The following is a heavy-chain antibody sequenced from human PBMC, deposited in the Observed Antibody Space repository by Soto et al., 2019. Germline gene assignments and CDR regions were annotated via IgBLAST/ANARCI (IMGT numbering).Heavy chain of an antibody. V-gene: IGHV4-34*01. Sequence: SETLSLTCAIYGSSFSGYYWGWIRQPPGRGLEWIGEINHSGSTNYNPSLKSRVTISVDTSKNQFSLKLSSVTAADTAVYYCASRGYSYEKLDYWGQGTLVTVSS. J-gene: IGHJ4*02. CDR2: INHSGST. D-gene: IGHD5-18*01. CDR3: ASRGYSYEKLDY. CDR1: GSSFSGYY.